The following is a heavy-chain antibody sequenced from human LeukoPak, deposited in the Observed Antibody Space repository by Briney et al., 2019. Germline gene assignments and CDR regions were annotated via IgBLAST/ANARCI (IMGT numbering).Heavy chain of an antibody. CDR1: GFTFSSYE. V-gene: IGHV3-48*03. D-gene: IGHD2-2*01. CDR2: ISSSGSTI. J-gene: IGHJ6*03. CDR3: ARWADCSSTSCYWHYYYYMDV. Sequence: GGSLRLSCAASGFTFSSYEMNWVRQAPGKGLEWVSYISSSGSTIYYADSVKGRFTISRDNAKNSLYLQMNSLRAEDTAVYYCARWADCSSTSCYWHYYYYMDVWGKGTTVTVSS.